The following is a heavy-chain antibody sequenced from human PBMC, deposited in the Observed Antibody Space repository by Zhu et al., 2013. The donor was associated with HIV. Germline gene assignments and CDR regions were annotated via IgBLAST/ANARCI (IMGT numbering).Heavy chain of an antibody. Sequence: QVQLVQSGAEVKKPGASVKVSCKASGYTFGSYQINWVRQATGQGPEWMGWLNPNSGNRDYAQKFQGGVTITMTTSITTAYMELNSLTSDDTAVYYCVRGGYRWAFDIWGQGTVVTVSS. CDR1: GYTFGSYQ. CDR3: VRGGYRWAFDI. D-gene: IGHD2-8*02. CDR2: LNPNSGNR. V-gene: IGHV1-8*03. J-gene: IGHJ3*02.